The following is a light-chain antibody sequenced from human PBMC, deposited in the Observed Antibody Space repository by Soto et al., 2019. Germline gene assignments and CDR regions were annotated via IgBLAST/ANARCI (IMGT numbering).Light chain of an antibody. CDR2: GAS. CDR1: QSVSSN. J-gene: IGKJ4*01. CDR3: QQRSNWPLT. Sequence: EIVMTQSPATLSVSPGERATLSCRASQSVSSNLVWYQQKPGQAPRLLIYGASTRATGIPARFSGSGSGTDYTLTISSLEPEDFAVYHCQQRSNWPLTFGGGTKVEIK. V-gene: IGKV3-15*01.